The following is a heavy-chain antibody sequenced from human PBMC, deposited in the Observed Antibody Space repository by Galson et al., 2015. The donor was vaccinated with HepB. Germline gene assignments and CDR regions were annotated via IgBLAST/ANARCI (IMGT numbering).Heavy chain of an antibody. CDR1: RFTVSSNY. CDR3: ARDRPSYGDYDFGAYYYGMDV. CDR2: IYSGGST. D-gene: IGHD4-17*01. J-gene: IGHJ6*02. Sequence: SLRLSCAASRFTVSSNYMSWVRQAPGKGLEWVSVIYSGGSTYYADSVKGRFTISRDNSKNTLYLQMNSLRAEDTAVYYCARDRPSYGDYDFGAYYYGMDVWGQGTTVTVSS. V-gene: IGHV3-66*02.